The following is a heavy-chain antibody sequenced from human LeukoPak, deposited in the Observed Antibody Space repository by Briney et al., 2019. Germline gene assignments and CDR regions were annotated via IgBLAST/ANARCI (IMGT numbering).Heavy chain of an antibody. J-gene: IGHJ4*02. D-gene: IGHD5-12*01. CDR2: IYPGDSDT. CDR3: ARGRVYSGYDCDY. Sequence: GESLKISCKGSGYSFINYWIGWVRQMPGKGLEWMGVIYPGDSDTRYSPSFQGQVTISVDKSISTAYLQWSSLRASDTAMYYCARGRVYSGYDCDYWGPGTLVTVSS. CDR1: GYSFINYW. V-gene: IGHV5-51*01.